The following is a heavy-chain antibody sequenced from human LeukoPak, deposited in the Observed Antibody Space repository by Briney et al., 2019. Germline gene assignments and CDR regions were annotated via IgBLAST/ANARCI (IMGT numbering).Heavy chain of an antibody. J-gene: IGHJ4*02. D-gene: IGHD5-24*01. CDR1: GYTFTGYY. Sequence: ASVKVSCKASGYTFTGYYMHWVRQAPGQGLEWMGWISAYNGNTNYAQKLQGRVTMTTDTSTSTAYMELRSLRSDDTAVYYCARAVGTDGYNLWVYWGQGTLVTVSS. CDR3: ARAVGTDGYNLWVY. CDR2: ISAYNGNT. V-gene: IGHV1-18*04.